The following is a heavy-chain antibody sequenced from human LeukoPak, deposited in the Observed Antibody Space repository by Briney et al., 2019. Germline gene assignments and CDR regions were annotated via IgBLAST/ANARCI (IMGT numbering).Heavy chain of an antibody. CDR1: GGSISSGGYS. D-gene: IGHD3-3*01. Sequence: SQTLSLTCAVSGGSISSGGYSWSWIRQPPGKGLEWIGYIYHSGSTYYNPSLKSRVTISVDRSKNQFSLKLSSVTAADTAVYYCARGGYYDFWSGSAYGTDVWGQGTTVTVSS. V-gene: IGHV4-30-2*01. J-gene: IGHJ6*02. CDR2: IYHSGST. CDR3: ARGGYYDFWSGSAYGTDV.